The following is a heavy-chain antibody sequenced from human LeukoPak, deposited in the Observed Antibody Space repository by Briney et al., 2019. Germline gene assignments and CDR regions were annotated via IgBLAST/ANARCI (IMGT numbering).Heavy chain of an antibody. J-gene: IGHJ4*02. CDR2: INHSGST. D-gene: IGHD3-22*01. CDR1: GGSFSGYY. CDR3: ARHDYYGGDY. Sequence: SETLSLTCAVYGGSFSGYYWSWIRQPPGKGLEWIGEINHSGSTNYNPSLKSRVTISVDTSKNQFSLKLSSVTAADTAVYYCARHDYYGGDYWGQGTLVTVSS. V-gene: IGHV4-34*01.